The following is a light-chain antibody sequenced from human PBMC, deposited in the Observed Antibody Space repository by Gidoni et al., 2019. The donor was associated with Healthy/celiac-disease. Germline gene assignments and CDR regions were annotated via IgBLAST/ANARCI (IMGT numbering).Light chain of an antibody. CDR3: QQSYSTPH. CDR2: AAS. J-gene: IGKJ2*01. CDR1: QSISSY. V-gene: IGKV1-39*01. Sequence: DIQMTQSPSSLSASVGDRVTITCRASQSISSYLNWYQQKPGKAPKLLIYAASSLQSGVPSRFSGSGSGTDFTLTIRSLQPEDFATYYCQQSYSTPHFGQGTKLEIK.